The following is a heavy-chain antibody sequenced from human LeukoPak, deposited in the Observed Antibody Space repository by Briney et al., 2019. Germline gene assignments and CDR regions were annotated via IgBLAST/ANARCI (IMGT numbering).Heavy chain of an antibody. V-gene: IGHV4-31*03. Sequence: SETLSLTCTVSGGSISDGGFYWSWIRQHPEKGLEWIGYIYYSGSTYYNPTLESRVTMSVDTSMKQFSLKLKSVTAADTAVYYCARDGGCTGAICYGRIGNFFDPWGQGILVTVSS. D-gene: IGHD2-2*01. CDR2: IYYSGST. J-gene: IGHJ5*02. CDR3: ARDGGCTGAICYGRIGNFFDP. CDR1: GGSISDGGFY.